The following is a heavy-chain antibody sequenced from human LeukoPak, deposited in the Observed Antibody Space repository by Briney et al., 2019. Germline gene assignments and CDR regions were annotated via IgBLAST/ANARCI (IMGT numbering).Heavy chain of an antibody. CDR2: ISYDGSNK. D-gene: IGHD1-26*01. CDR1: GFPFNTYA. J-gene: IGHJ4*02. V-gene: IGHV3-30-3*02. Sequence: PGGSLRLSCAASGFPFNTYAMYWVRQAPGKGLEWVTVISYDGSNKYYADSVKGRFTISGDNSKNTLHLQMNSLRAEDTAVYYCAKEPRGHFDFDFWGQGTLVTVSS. CDR3: AKEPRGHFDFDF.